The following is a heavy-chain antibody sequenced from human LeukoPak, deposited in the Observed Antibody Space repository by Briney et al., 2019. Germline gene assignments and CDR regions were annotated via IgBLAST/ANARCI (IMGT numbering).Heavy chain of an antibody. CDR3: ASHSSGSPYYYYMDV. D-gene: IGHD6-19*01. J-gene: IGHJ6*03. CDR2: FYTSGST. CDR1: GASITSYY. Sequence: SETLSLTCTVSGASITSYYRSWIRQPAGKGLEWIGRFYTSGSTNYNPSLKSRVTMSVDTSKNQFSLKLSSVTAADTAVYYCASHSSGSPYYYYMDVWGKGTTVTVSS. V-gene: IGHV4-4*07.